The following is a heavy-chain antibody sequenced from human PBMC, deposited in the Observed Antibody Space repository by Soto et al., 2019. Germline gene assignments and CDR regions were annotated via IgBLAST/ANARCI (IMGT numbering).Heavy chain of an antibody. CDR1: GYTFTDYY. CDR2: INPNSGST. Sequence: VKVSCKASGYTFTDYYMHWVRQAPGQGLEWMGIINPNSGSTTYAQKFQGRVTMTRDTSTSTVYMELTSLTSGDTAVYYCARAGIAYCSSTTCYLYYYVMDVWGQGTTVTVSS. J-gene: IGHJ6*02. D-gene: IGHD2-2*01. CDR3: ARAGIAYCSSTTCYLYYYVMDV. V-gene: IGHV1-46*01.